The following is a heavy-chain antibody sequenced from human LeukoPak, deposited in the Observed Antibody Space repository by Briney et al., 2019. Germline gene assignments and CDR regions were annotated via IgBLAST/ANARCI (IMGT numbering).Heavy chain of an antibody. J-gene: IGHJ4*02. Sequence: GGSLTLSCAASGFTFSNAWMSWARQVPGKGREWVGRIKTKTDGGTTDYAAPVKGRFTISRDDSKNTLYLQMNSLKTEDTAVYYCTTVERWLLRSSPYWGQGTLVTVSS. V-gene: IGHV3-15*01. CDR3: TTVERWLLRSSPY. D-gene: IGHD5-24*01. CDR1: GFTFSNAW. CDR2: IKTKTDGGTT.